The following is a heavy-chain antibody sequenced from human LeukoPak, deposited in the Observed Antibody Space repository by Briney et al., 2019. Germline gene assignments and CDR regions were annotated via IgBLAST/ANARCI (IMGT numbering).Heavy chain of an antibody. CDR3: AREGDGSGSYRDAFDI. V-gene: IGHV3-20*04. CDR1: GFTFDDYG. J-gene: IGHJ3*02. CDR2: INWNGGST. D-gene: IGHD3-10*01. Sequence: AGGSLRLSCAASGFTFDDYGMSWVRQAPGKGLEWVSGINWNGGSTGYADSVKGRFTISRDNAKNSLYLQMNSLRAEDTALYYCAREGDGSGSYRDAFDIWGQGTMVTVSS.